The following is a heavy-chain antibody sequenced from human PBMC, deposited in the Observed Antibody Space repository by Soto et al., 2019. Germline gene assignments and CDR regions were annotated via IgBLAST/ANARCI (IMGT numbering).Heavy chain of an antibody. CDR2: IIPILGIA. J-gene: IGHJ6*02. D-gene: IGHD2-8*01. Sequence: SVKVSCKASGGTFSSYTISWVRQAPGQGLEWMGRIIPILGIASYAQKFQGRVTITADKSTSTAYMELSSLRSEDTAVYYCASDVWSNPECGMDVWGQGTTVTVSS. CDR1: GGTFSSYT. CDR3: ASDVWSNPECGMDV. V-gene: IGHV1-69*02.